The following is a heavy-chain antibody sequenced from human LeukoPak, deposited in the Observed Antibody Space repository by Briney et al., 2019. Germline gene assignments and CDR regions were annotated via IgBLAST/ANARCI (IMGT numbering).Heavy chain of an antibody. Sequence: PGGSLRLSCAASGFTFSSYAMSWVRQAPGKGLEWVSAISGSGGSTYYADSVKGRFTISRDNSKNTLYLQMNSLRAEDTAVYYCAKLGADIVVVPAAMRGVQFDYWGQGTLVTVSS. CDR1: GFTFSSYA. CDR2: ISGSGGST. D-gene: IGHD2-2*01. J-gene: IGHJ4*02. V-gene: IGHV3-23*01. CDR3: AKLGADIVVVPAAMRGVQFDY.